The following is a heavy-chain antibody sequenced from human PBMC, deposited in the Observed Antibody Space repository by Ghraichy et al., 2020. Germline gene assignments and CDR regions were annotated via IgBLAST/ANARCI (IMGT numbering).Heavy chain of an antibody. CDR1: GGSFSGYY. Sequence: GSLRLSCAVYGGSFSGYYWSWIRQPPGKGLEWIGEINHSGSTNYNPSLKSRVTISVDTSKNQFSLKLSSVTAADTAVYYCARGREQLDLYYYYGMDVWGQGTTVTVSS. J-gene: IGHJ6*02. CDR2: INHSGST. V-gene: IGHV4-34*01. D-gene: IGHD6-6*01. CDR3: ARGREQLDLYYYYGMDV.